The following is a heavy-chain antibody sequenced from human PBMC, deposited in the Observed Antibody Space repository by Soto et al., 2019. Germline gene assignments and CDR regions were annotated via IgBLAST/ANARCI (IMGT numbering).Heavy chain of an antibody. Sequence: SVKVSCKASGYTFTSYGISWVRQAPGQGLEWMGWISAYNGNTNYAQKLQGRVTMTTDTSTSTAYMELRSLRSDDTAVYYCARGVMVRGVMTYYYGMDVWGQGTTVTVSS. CDR3: ARGVMVRGVMTYYYGMDV. CDR1: GYTFTSYG. J-gene: IGHJ6*02. V-gene: IGHV1-18*04. D-gene: IGHD3-10*01. CDR2: ISAYNGNT.